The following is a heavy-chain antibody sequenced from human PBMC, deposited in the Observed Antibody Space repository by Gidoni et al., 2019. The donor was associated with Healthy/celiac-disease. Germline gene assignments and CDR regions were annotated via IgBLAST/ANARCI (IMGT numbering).Heavy chain of an antibody. CDR2: ISWNSGSI. D-gene: IGHD2-15*01. Sequence: EVQLVEPGGGWVQPGRSLRRYWEAAGGTLDDYAMHCVRQAPGQGLGWVSCISWNSGSIGYADSVKGRFPISRDNPKTSLYLQMNSLRAEDTALYYCAKSRSFYYYYGMDVWGQGTTVTVSS. J-gene: IGHJ6*02. CDR1: GGTLDDYA. V-gene: IGHV3-9*01. CDR3: AKSRSFYYYYGMDV.